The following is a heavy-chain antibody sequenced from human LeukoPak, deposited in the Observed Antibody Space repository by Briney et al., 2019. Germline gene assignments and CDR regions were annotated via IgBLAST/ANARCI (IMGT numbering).Heavy chain of an antibody. V-gene: IGHV1-18*01. Sequence: ASVKVSCKCSGYTFTSYGISWVRQAPGQGLAWMGWISAYNDNTNYAQKLQGRVTMTTDTSTSTAYKELRSLRSDDTAVYYCARGLGGTENYYYDSSGYYFEDYWGQGTLVTVSS. D-gene: IGHD3-22*01. CDR2: ISAYNDNT. J-gene: IGHJ4*02. CDR1: GYTFTSYG. CDR3: ARGLGGTENYYYDSSGYYFEDY.